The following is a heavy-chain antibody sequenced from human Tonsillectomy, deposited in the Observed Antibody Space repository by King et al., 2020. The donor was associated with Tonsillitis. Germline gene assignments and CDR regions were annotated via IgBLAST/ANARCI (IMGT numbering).Heavy chain of an antibody. Sequence: EVQLVESGGGLVQPGGSLRLSCAASGFTFSSYAMSWVRQAPGKGLEWVSAISGSGGSTYYADSVKGRFTISRDNSKNTLFLQMNRLRAEDTAVYYCAKHQFGSSGWLPTRAFDIWGQGKMVTVFS. CDR3: AKHQFGSSGWLPTRAFDI. V-gene: IGHV3-23*04. D-gene: IGHD6-19*01. CDR2: ISGSGGST. J-gene: IGHJ3*02. CDR1: GFTFSSYA.